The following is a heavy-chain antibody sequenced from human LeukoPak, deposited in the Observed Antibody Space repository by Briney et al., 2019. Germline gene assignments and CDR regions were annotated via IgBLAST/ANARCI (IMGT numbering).Heavy chain of an antibody. J-gene: IGHJ6*04. V-gene: IGHV3-30*18. Sequence: GGSLRLSCAASGFTFSSYGMHWVRQAPGKGLEWVAVISYDGSNKYYADSVKGRFTISRDNSKNTLYLQMNSLRAEDTAVYYCAKEYYDSSGYSYYYGMDVWGKGTTVTVSS. CDR2: ISYDGSNK. D-gene: IGHD3-22*01. CDR1: GFTFSSYG. CDR3: AKEYYDSSGYSYYYGMDV.